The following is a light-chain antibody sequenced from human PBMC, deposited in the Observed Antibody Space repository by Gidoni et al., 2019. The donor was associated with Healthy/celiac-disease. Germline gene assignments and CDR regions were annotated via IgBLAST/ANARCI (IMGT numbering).Light chain of an antibody. CDR2: KSS. CDR1: QSISSW. J-gene: IGKJ1*01. V-gene: IGKV1-5*03. Sequence: DIQMTHSPSTLSASVGDRVPITCRASQSISSWLAWYQQKTGKAHKLLIYKSSSLESGVPSRFSGSGSGTEFTLTISSLQPDDFATYYCQQYNSYPWTFGQGTKVEIK. CDR3: QQYNSYPWT.